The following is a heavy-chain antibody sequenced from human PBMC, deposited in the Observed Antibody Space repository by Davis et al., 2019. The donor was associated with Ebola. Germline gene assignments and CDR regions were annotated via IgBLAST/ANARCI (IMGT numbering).Heavy chain of an antibody. V-gene: IGHV1-3*01. J-gene: IGHJ4*02. Sequence: ASVKVSCKASGYTFTSYAMHWVRQAPGQRLEWMGWINAGNGNTKYSQKFQGRVTITRDTSASTAYMELSSLRSEDTAVYYCARGDTYGDYPLDYWGQGTLVTVSS. D-gene: IGHD4-17*01. CDR2: INAGNGNT. CDR1: GYTFTSYA. CDR3: ARGDTYGDYPLDY.